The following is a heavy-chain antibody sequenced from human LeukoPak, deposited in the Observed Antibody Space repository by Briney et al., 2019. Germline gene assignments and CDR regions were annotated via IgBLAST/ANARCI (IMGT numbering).Heavy chain of an antibody. Sequence: GASVTVSFTASGYRFSHYYMHWVRQAPGQGLEWMGRFNSNSGGTGLAEKFRGRVTMTRDTSISTAYMELSRLTSDDTAVYYCARAGGTYYYESSGYYDQNWFDSWGQGTLVTVSS. CDR3: ARAGGTYYYESSGYYDQNWFDS. V-gene: IGHV1-2*06. D-gene: IGHD3-22*01. CDR2: FNSNSGGT. J-gene: IGHJ5*01. CDR1: GYRFSHYY.